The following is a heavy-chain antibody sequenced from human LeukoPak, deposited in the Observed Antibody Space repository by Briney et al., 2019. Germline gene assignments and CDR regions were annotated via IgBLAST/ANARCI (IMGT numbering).Heavy chain of an antibody. V-gene: IGHV3-33*06. J-gene: IGHJ6*02. CDR3: AKVSGGGLYYDGMDV. CDR2: IWYDGSNK. CDR1: GFTFSDYG. D-gene: IGHD1-14*01. Sequence: GKSLRLSCTASGFTFSDYGMHWVRQPPGKGLEWVAIIWYDGSNKKYEDSVKGRFTISRDNSKNTLYLQMNSLRAEDTAVYYCAKVSGGGLYYDGMDVWGQGTTVTVSS.